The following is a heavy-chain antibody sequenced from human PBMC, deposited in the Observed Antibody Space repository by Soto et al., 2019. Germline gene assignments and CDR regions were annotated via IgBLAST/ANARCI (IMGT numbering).Heavy chain of an antibody. D-gene: IGHD3-22*01. J-gene: IGHJ3*02. V-gene: IGHV1-69*06. CDR1: GGTFSSYA. CDR2: IIPIFGTA. CDR3: ARSSYYYDSSGYQMAFGAFDI. Sequence: GASVKVSCKASGGTFSSYAISWVRQAPGQGLEWMGGIIPIFGTANYAQKFQGRVTITADKSTSTAYMELSSLRSEDTAVYYCARSSYYYDSSGYQMAFGAFDIWGQGXMVTVS.